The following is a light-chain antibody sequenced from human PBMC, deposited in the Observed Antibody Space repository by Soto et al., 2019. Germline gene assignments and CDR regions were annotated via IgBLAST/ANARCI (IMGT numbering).Light chain of an antibody. V-gene: IGLV1-47*02. CDR2: TDN. J-gene: IGLJ3*02. CDR3: AAWDDSLSGVV. CDR1: TSNIGNHY. Sequence: QAVVTQPPSASGTPGQRVTISCSGSTSNIGNHYVYWYQQLPGTAPKLLIYTDNQRPSGVPDRFSGSKSGTSASLAISGLRSEDEADYYCAAWDDSLSGVVFGGGTELTVL.